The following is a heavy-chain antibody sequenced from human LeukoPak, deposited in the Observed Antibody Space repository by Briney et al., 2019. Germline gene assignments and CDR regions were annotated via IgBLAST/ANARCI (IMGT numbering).Heavy chain of an antibody. CDR1: GGSVTSTNW. J-gene: IGHJ4*02. CDR2: VHHDGRT. D-gene: IGHD3-3*01. V-gene: IGHV4-4*02. Sequence: SETLSLTCGVSGGSVTSTNWWTWVRQPPGKGLEWIGEVHHDGRTNYNPSLKSRLTMSVDLSENHISLKLTSVTAADTAVYYCAREGGFYRPLDYSGQGTLVTVSS. CDR3: AREGGFYRPLDY.